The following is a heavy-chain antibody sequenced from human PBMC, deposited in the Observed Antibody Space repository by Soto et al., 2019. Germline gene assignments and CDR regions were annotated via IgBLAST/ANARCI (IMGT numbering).Heavy chain of an antibody. D-gene: IGHD2-15*01. CDR1: GLTFSSYA. J-gene: IGHJ5*02. Sequence: GGSLRLSCAASGLTFSSYAMSWVRQAPGKGLEWVSAISGSGGSTYYADSVKGRFTISRDNSKNTLYLQMNSLRAEDTAVYYCAKVGDTVVVVAASYNWFDPWGQGTLVTVSS. V-gene: IGHV3-23*01. CDR3: AKVGDTVVVVAASYNWFDP. CDR2: ISGSGGST.